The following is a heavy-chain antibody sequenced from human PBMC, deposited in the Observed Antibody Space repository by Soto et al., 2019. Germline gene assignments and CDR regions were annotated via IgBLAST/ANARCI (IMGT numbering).Heavy chain of an antibody. D-gene: IGHD4-17*01. J-gene: IGHJ4*02. CDR1: GFMFGSYW. CDR2: IKRDGSEK. Sequence: GGSLRLSCTASGFMFGSYWMTWVRHVPGKGLQWVASIKRDGSEKYYVDFVKGRFTISRDNADNSVFLDMNNLRVDDTATYYCARVRATDYEIDYWGQGALVTVSS. CDR3: ARVRATDYEIDY. V-gene: IGHV3-7*03.